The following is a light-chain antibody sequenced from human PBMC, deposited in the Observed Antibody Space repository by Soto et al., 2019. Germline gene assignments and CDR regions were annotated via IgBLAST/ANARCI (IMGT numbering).Light chain of an antibody. J-gene: IGKJ1*01. CDR1: QSVSSSY. V-gene: IGKV3D-20*02. CDR3: QQRSNWPPT. Sequence: EIVLKQSPGTLSLSPGERATLSCRASQSVSSSYLAWYQQKPGQAPRLLIYGASSRATGIPARFSGSGSGTDFTLTISSLEPEDFAVYYCQQRSNWPPTFGQGTKVDIK. CDR2: GAS.